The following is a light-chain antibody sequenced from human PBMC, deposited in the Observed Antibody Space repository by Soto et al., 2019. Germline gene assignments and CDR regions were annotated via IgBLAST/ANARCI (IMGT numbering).Light chain of an antibody. CDR1: QGVSANS. J-gene: IGKJ3*01. CDR3: HQYGSTPFT. CDR2: GAS. V-gene: IGKV3-20*01. Sequence: EIVLTQSPGTLSLSPGDRATLSCRASQGVSANSLAWYQQKLGQAPRLLIYGASSRDTGIPDRFSGNGSGADFTLTISRLEPEDFAVYYCHQYGSTPFTFGPGTKVDIK.